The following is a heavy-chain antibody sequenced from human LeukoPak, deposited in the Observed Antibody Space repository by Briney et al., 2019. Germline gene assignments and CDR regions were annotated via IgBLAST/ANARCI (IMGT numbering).Heavy chain of an antibody. J-gene: IGHJ3*02. CDR1: GGSFSGYY. Sequence: SETLSLTCAVYGGSFSGYYWSWIRQPPGKGLEWIGEINHSGSTNYNPSLKSRVTISVDTSKNQFSLKLSSVTAADTAVYYCARGHVDIVATLAFDIWGQGTMVTVSS. CDR2: INHSGST. V-gene: IGHV4-34*01. CDR3: ARGHVDIVATLAFDI. D-gene: IGHD5-12*01.